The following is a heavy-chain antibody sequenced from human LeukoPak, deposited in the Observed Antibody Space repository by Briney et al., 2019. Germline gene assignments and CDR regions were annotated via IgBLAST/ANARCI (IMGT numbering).Heavy chain of an antibody. D-gene: IGHD7-27*01. CDR3: ARASTPPNWGDDAFDI. CDR1: GGTFSSYA. Sequence: ASVKVSCKASGGTFSSYAISWVRQAPGQGLEWMGGIIPIFGTANYAQKFQGRVTITADESTSTAYMELSSLRSEDTAVYYCARASTPPNWGDDAFDIWGQGTMVTVSS. CDR2: IIPIFGTA. J-gene: IGHJ3*02. V-gene: IGHV1-69*13.